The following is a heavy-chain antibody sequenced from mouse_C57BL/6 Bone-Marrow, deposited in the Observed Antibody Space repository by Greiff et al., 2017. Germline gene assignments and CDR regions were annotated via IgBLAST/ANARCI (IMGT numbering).Heavy chain of an antibody. D-gene: IGHD1-1*01. CDR1: GYTFTSYW. J-gene: IGHJ1*03. Sequence: VQLQQPGAELVKPGASVKLSCKASGYTFTSYWMQWVKQRPGQGLEWIGEIDPSDSYTNYNQKFKGKATLTVDTSSSTAYMQLSSLTSEDSAVYYCASLLLQYPSYWYFDVWGTGTTVTVSS. V-gene: IGHV1-50*01. CDR2: IDPSDSYT. CDR3: ASLLLQYPSYWYFDV.